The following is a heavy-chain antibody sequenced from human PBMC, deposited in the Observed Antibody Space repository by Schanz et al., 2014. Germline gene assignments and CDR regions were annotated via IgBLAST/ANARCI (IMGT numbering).Heavy chain of an antibody. Sequence: QVQLVQSGAEVKKPGASVKVSCKASGYTFTSYYMHWVRQAPGQGLEWMGIINPSGGSTSYAQKFQGRVTMTRDTSTSTIYMELSSLRSEDTAVYYCARDGEAAAGCDSWGQGTLVTVSS. J-gene: IGHJ4*02. CDR3: ARDGEAAAGCDS. V-gene: IGHV1-46*03. D-gene: IGHD6-13*01. CDR1: GYTFTSYY. CDR2: INPSGGST.